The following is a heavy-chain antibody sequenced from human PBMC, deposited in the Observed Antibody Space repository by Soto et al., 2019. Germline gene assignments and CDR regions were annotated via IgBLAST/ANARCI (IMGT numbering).Heavy chain of an antibody. CDR1: RFTFSNAW. CDR3: TTGSQNYYDSSGGTFDY. J-gene: IGHJ4*02. Sequence: GGSLRLSCAASRFTFSNAWMSWVRQAPGKGLEWVGRIKSKTDGGTTDYAAPVKGRFTISRDDSKNTLYLQMNSLKTEDTAVYYCTTGSQNYYDSSGGTFDYWGQGTLVTVSS. V-gene: IGHV3-15*01. CDR2: IKSKTDGGTT. D-gene: IGHD3-22*01.